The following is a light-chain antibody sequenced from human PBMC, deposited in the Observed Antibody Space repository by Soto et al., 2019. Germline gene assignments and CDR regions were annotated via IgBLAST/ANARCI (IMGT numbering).Light chain of an antibody. J-gene: IGLJ1*01. Sequence: QSVITQPPSVSAAPGQTVTISCSGSSSNIGVNSVSWYQQLPATAPKLLIYGDDNRPSWVPYRFSCCKYGASATLGITGLQTGEEADYYCGSWDSTLSAYVFATGTKLTVL. CDR2: GDD. CDR3: GSWDSTLSAYV. CDR1: SSNIGVNS. V-gene: IGLV1-51*01.